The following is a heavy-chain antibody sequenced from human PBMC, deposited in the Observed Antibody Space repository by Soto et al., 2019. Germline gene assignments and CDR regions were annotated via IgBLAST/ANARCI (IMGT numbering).Heavy chain of an antibody. CDR1: GFTFSSYG. J-gene: IGHJ4*02. D-gene: IGHD2-21*02. Sequence: QVQLVESGGGVVQPGRSLRLSCAASGFTFSSYGMHWVRQAPGKGLEWVAVISYDGSNKYYADSVKGRFTISRDNSKNPLYLQMNSLRAEDTAVYYCAKVSGDLPFDYWGQGTLVTVSS. CDR3: AKVSGDLPFDY. CDR2: ISYDGSNK. V-gene: IGHV3-30*18.